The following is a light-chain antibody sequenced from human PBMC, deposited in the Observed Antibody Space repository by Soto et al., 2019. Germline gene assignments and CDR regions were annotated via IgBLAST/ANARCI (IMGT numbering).Light chain of an antibody. J-gene: IGKJ5*01. CDR2: GAS. CDR1: QSVSSSY. CDR3: QQYGNSP. V-gene: IGKV3-20*01. Sequence: EIVLTQSPGTLSLSPGERATLSCRASQSVSSSYLAWYQQKPGQAPRLLIYGASSSAPGIPDRFSGSVSGTDFTLTISRLEPEDFAVYYGQQYGNSPFGQGTRLEIK.